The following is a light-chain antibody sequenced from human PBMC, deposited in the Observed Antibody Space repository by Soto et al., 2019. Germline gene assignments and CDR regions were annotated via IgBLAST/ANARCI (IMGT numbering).Light chain of an antibody. Sequence: DIVMTQFPDSLAVSLGERATINCKSSQSVLYSSNNKNYLAWYQQKPGQPPRLLVYWASTRESGVPDRFTVSGSGTDFTLTISSLQAEDVAVYYCQQYYSLPLTFGGGTKVEIK. CDR2: WAS. CDR1: QSVLYSSNNKNY. CDR3: QQYYSLPLT. J-gene: IGKJ4*01. V-gene: IGKV4-1*01.